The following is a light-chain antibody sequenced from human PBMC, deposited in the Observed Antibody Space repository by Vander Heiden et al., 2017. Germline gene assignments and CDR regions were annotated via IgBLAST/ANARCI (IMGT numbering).Light chain of an antibody. CDR1: QNVLYSSNNKNY. J-gene: IGKJ2*01. CDR3: QQYYSTPYT. Sequence: DIVMTQSPDSLAVSLGERATIHSKSSQNVLYSSNNKNYLAWYQQKPGQPTKLLIYWASTRESGVPDRFSGSGSGTDFTLTISSLQAEDVAVYCCQQYYSTPYTFGQGTKLEIK. V-gene: IGKV4-1*01. CDR2: WAS.